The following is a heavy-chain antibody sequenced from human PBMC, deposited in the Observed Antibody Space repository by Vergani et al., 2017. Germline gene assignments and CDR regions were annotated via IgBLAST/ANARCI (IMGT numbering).Heavy chain of an antibody. Sequence: EVQLVESGGGLVKPGGSLRLSCAASGFTFSSYSMNWVRQAPGTGLEWVSSISSSSSYIYYADSVKGRFTISRDNAKNSLYLQMNSLRAEDTAVYYCARDGKTDYDFWSGSPRFVYMEVWGKGTTGTVSS. V-gene: IGHV3-21*01. J-gene: IGHJ6*03. D-gene: IGHD3-3*01. CDR3: ARDGKTDYDFWSGSPRFVYMEV. CDR1: GFTFSSYS. CDR2: ISSSSSYI.